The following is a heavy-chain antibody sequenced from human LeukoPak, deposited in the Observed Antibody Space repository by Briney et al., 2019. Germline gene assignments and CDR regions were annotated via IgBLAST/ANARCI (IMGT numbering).Heavy chain of an antibody. CDR1: GFTFSNYW. CDR3: ARDPTTSQGSDAFDI. CDR2: IKPDGSEK. V-gene: IGHV3-7*01. J-gene: IGHJ3*02. Sequence: GGSLRLSCAASGFTFSNYWMGWVRQAPGKGLEWVANIKPDGSEKYYVDSVKGRFTISRDNARNSLNLQMSSLRAEDTAAYYCARDPTTSQGSDAFDIWGQGTRVTVSS. D-gene: IGHD1-1*01.